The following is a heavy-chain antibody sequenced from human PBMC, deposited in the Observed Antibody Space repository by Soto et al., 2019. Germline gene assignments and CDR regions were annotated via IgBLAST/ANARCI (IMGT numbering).Heavy chain of an antibody. V-gene: IGHV3-23*01. CDR1: GFTFRSYA. D-gene: IGHD6-13*01. Sequence: GGSLRLSCAASGFTFRSYAMSWVRQAPGKGLEWVSGITYSGGNAYYADSVKGRFTISRDNSKNTLFLQMNSLRAEDTAVYYCAKDWYSSSSWAFDYWGQGALLNVSS. CDR3: AKDWYSSSSWAFDY. J-gene: IGHJ4*02. CDR2: ITYSGGNA.